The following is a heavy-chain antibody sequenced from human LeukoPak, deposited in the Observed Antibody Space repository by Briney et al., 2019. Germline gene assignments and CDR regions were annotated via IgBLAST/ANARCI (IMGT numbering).Heavy chain of an antibody. CDR3: ASGVVVPAPNGARDNWFDP. J-gene: IGHJ5*02. CDR2: IYYSGST. D-gene: IGHD2-2*01. V-gene: IGHV4-31*03. Sequence: PSETLSLTCTVSGGSINSGGYYWSWIRQHPGKGLEWIGYIYYSGSTYYNPSLKSRVTISVDTSKNQFSLKLSSVTAADTAVYYCASGVVVPAPNGARDNWFDPWGQGTLVTVSS. CDR1: GGSINSGGYY.